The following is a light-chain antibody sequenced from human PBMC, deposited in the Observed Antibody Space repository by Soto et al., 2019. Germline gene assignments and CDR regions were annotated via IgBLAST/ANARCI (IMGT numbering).Light chain of an antibody. V-gene: IGKV3-20*01. CDR3: QQYDSSPIT. CDR2: GAS. J-gene: IGKJ5*01. Sequence: EIVLTQSPGTQSLSPGERATLSCMASQSVSSSYLAWYQQKPGQAPRLLIYGASSRATGIPDRFSGSGSGTDFTLTISRLEPEDFAVYYCQQYDSSPITFGQGTRLEIK. CDR1: QSVSSSY.